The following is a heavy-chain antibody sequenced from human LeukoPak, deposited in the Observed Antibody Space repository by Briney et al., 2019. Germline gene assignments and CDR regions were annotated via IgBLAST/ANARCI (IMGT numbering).Heavy chain of an antibody. Sequence: GRSLRLSCAASGFTFSSYGMHWVRQAPGKGLEWVAVIWYDGSNKYYADSVKGRFTISRDNSKNTLYLQMNSLRAEDTAVYYCARDPHLHDYGDYVAGWFFGYWGQGTLVTVSS. V-gene: IGHV3-33*01. CDR2: IWYDGSNK. CDR3: ARDPHLHDYGDYVAGWFFGY. D-gene: IGHD4-17*01. CDR1: GFTFSSYG. J-gene: IGHJ4*02.